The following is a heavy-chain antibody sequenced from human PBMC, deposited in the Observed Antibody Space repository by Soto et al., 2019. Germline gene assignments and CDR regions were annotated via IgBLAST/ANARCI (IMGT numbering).Heavy chain of an antibody. Sequence: ASVKVSCKASGYTFTDYFIHWVRQAPGQGFEWMGWINPKSRGTNYAQKFQGRVTMTRDTSNSTAYMELRGLTSDDTAVYYCARVTLKAGNWFDPWGQGTQVTVSS. CDR3: ARVTLKAGNWFDP. CDR1: GYTFTDYF. CDR2: INPKSRGT. V-gene: IGHV1-2*02. J-gene: IGHJ5*02.